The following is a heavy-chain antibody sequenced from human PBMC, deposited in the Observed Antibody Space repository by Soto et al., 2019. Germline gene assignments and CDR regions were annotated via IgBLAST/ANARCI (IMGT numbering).Heavy chain of an antibody. J-gene: IGHJ4*02. Sequence: SGPTLVNPTQTLTVTCTFSGFSLSTSGVGVCWIRHPPVKALEWLALVCWNDDRRYKTSMTRRITVTKDTSKKQVLLTMTKVDPVDTATYYCAYRPEHHLLLGLHXWGQGALVTVSX. D-gene: IGHD2-2*01. V-gene: IGHV2-5*01. CDR1: GFSLSTSGVG. CDR2: VCWNDDR. CDR3: AYRPEHHLLLGLHX.